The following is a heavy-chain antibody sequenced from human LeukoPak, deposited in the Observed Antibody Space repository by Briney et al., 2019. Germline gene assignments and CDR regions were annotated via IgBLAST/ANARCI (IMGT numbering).Heavy chain of an antibody. J-gene: IGHJ4*02. CDR1: GFTFITYA. Sequence: GGSLRLSCAASGFTFITYAMSWVRQAPGKGLEWVSAISGSGGSTYYADSVRGRFTISRDNSKNTLYLQMNSLRAEDTAVYYCAKIVSSSGRPIDYWGQGTLVTVSS. CDR3: AKIVSSSGRPIDY. CDR2: ISGSGGST. V-gene: IGHV3-23*01. D-gene: IGHD6-19*01.